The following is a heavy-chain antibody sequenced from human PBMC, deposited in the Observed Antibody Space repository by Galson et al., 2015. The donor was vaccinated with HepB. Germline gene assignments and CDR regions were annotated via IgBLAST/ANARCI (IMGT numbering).Heavy chain of an antibody. D-gene: IGHD6-19*01. J-gene: IGHJ6*02. V-gene: IGHV3-30-3*01. CDR1: GFTFSSYA. CDR2: ISYDGSNK. Sequence: SLRLSCAASGFTFSSYAMHWVRRAPGKGLEWVAVISYDGSNKYYADSVKGRFTISRDNSKKTLYLQMNSLRAEDTAVYYCARDPENTGSYRYTMHVCVQVTTVTASS. CDR3: ARDPENTGSYRYTMHV.